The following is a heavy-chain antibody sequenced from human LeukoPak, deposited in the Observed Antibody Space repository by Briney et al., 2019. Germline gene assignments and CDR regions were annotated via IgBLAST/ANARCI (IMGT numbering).Heavy chain of an antibody. D-gene: IGHD3-3*01. J-gene: IGHJ4*02. V-gene: IGHV3-7*01. CDR1: GFTFSSYL. CDR2: IKQDGSEK. Sequence: PGGSLRLSCAASGFTFSSYLMSWVRQAPGKGLEWVTNIKQDGSEKYYVDSVKGRFTISRDNAKNSLYLQMNSLRAEDTAVYYCAGPSTYYDFWSGLNWGQGTLVTVSS. CDR3: AGPSTYYDFWSGLN.